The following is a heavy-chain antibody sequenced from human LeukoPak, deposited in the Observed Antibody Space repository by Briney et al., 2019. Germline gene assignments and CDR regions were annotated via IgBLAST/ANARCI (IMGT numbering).Heavy chain of an antibody. J-gene: IGHJ3*02. CDR2: MNPNSGNT. CDR1: GYTFTSYD. CDR3: ARRKFGYDDAFDI. Sequence: ASVKVSCKASGYTFTSYDINWVRQATGQGPEWMGWMNPNSGNTGYAQKFQGRVTMTRNTSISTAYMELSSLRSEDTAVYYCARRKFGYDDAFDIWGQGTMVTVSS. V-gene: IGHV1-8*01. D-gene: IGHD5-12*01.